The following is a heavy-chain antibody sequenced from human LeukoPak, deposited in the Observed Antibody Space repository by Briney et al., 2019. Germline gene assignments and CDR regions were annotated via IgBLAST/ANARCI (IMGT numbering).Heavy chain of an antibody. Sequence: ASVKVSCKLSGNTLRELPIQWVRQAGGKGLEWMAGFDPENAEIVYAQNFQGGVTMTEDTSTNTAYMELTSLTSYDTALYYCATRGSDFWSGFDYWGQGTQVTVSS. V-gene: IGHV1-24*01. CDR3: ATRGSDFWSGFDY. J-gene: IGHJ4*02. CDR2: FDPENAEI. CDR1: GNTLRELP. D-gene: IGHD3-3*01.